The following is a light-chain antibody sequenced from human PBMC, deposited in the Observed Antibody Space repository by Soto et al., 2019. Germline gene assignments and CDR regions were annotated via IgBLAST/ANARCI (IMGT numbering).Light chain of an antibody. Sequence: EIVVTQSPATLSVSPGERVTLSCRASQSVSSSLAWYQQRPGQAPRLLIYDTSTRAPGIAARFSGSGSGTEFTHTNSSLQSEDFAVYYGQQYNNLPPVTFGPGTKVDI. CDR3: QQYNNLPPVT. CDR2: DTS. J-gene: IGKJ3*01. CDR1: QSVSSS. V-gene: IGKV3-15*01.